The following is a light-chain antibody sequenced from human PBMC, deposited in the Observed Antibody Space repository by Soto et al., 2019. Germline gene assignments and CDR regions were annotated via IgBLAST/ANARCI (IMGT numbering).Light chain of an antibody. V-gene: IGKV1-5*03. CDR2: KAS. CDR1: QTIGTW. Sequence: DIQLTQSPSTLSASVGDRVIITCRASQTIGTWLAWYQERPGKATKLLIYKASTLERGVPSRFSGSGSGTEFTLSISNLQPEDFATYYCHLYNTYSPTLRQGTKLDI. CDR3: HLYNTYSPT. J-gene: IGKJ2*01.